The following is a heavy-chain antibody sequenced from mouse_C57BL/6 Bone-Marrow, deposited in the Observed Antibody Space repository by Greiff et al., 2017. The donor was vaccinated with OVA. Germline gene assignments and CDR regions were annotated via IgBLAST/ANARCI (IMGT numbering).Heavy chain of an antibody. CDR3: VSHSLSTTDGYFAV. CDR2: IRSKSNNYAT. J-gene: IGHJ1*03. Sequence: EVQLVESGGGLVQPKGSLKLSCAASGFSFNTYAMNWVRQAPGKGLEWVARIRSKSNNYATDYADSVKDRFTIFRDDSENMLYLQMNNLKTEATAMSSCVSHSLSTTDGYFAVWGTGTTVTVSS. D-gene: IGHD1-1*01. V-gene: IGHV10-1*01. CDR1: GFSFNTYA.